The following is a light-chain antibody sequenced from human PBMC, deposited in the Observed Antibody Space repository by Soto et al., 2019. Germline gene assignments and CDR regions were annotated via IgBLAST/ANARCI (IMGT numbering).Light chain of an antibody. CDR3: QQYDSYWT. CDR2: AAS. J-gene: IGKJ1*01. V-gene: IGKV1-27*01. Sequence: DIQMTQSPSSLSASVGSRVSITCRASQGINNYLAWYQQKPGKVPKVLIYAASTLQPGVPSRFSGSGSGTDFTLTINSLQPDDIATYYCQQYDSYWTFGQGAKVEIK. CDR1: QGINNY.